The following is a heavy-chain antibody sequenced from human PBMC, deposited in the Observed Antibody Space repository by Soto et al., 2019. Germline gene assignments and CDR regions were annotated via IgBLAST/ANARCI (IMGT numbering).Heavy chain of an antibody. J-gene: IGHJ5*01. D-gene: IGHD2-2*02. CDR3: AXEGATRRPSRPAIGWLES. CDR2: INVYNGET. CDR1: GYTFSGYH. Sequence: ASVEVSCKGSGYTFSGYHMHWVRQAPGQGLEWMGWINVYNGETNIAQKFQGRVAMTRDTSITTAYVELSRLRFDDTAVYFCAXEGATRRPSRPAIGWLESWGQGTLVTSPQ. V-gene: IGHV1-2*02.